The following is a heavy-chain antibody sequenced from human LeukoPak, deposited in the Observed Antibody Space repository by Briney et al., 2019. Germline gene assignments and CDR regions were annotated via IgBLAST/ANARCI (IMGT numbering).Heavy chain of an antibody. CDR2: IWYDGSNK. Sequence: GGSLRLSCAASGFTFSSYGMHWVRQAPGKGLEWVAVIWYDGSNKYYADSVKGRFTISRDNSKNTLYLQMNSLRAEDTAVYYCGRWAGYCSSTSCREFDYWGQGTLVTVSS. CDR1: GFTFSSYG. J-gene: IGHJ4*02. D-gene: IGHD2-2*01. V-gene: IGHV3-33*01. CDR3: GRWAGYCSSTSCREFDY.